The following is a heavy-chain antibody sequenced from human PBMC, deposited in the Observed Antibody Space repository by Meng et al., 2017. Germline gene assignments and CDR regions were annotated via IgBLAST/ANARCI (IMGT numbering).Heavy chain of an antibody. CDR1: GGSFSGYY. V-gene: IGHV4-34*01. CDR2: INHSGST. CDR3: ARGSMFGATVTKIDY. J-gene: IGHJ4*02. D-gene: IGHD4-17*01. Sequence: QGQLQRWGAGLLKPSETLSLTCAVYGGSFSGYYWSWIRQPPGKGLEWIGEINHSGSTNYNPSLKSRVTISVDTSKNQFSLKLSSVTAADTAVYYCARGSMFGATVTKIDYWGQGTLVTVSS.